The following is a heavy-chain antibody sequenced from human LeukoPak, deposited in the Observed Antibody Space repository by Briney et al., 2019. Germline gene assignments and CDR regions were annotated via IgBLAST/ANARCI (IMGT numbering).Heavy chain of an antibody. CDR2: IYYSGST. CDR3: ARHPAGSGYNWFDP. J-gene: IGHJ5*02. Sequence: PSETLSLTCTVSGGSISSYYWSWIRQPPGKGLEWIGYIYYSGSTNYNPSLKSRVTISVDTSKNQFSLKLGSVTAADTAVYYCARHPAGSGYNWFDPWGQGTLVTVSS. CDR1: GGSISSYY. V-gene: IGHV4-59*08. D-gene: IGHD5-12*01.